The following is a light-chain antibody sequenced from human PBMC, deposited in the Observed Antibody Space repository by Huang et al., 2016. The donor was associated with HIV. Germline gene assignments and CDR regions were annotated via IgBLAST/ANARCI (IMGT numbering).Light chain of an antibody. Sequence: IQLTQSPSSVSASEGDTARITFRASRDISSWLAWYHQKPRETPTFLIHAPSILQSGVPSRFSGSGSGTDFFLTISSLQPDDFAAYYCQQANMYPRSFGQGTRLDIK. CDR3: QQANMYPRS. J-gene: IGKJ5*01. V-gene: IGKV1-12*01. CDR2: APS. CDR1: RDISSW.